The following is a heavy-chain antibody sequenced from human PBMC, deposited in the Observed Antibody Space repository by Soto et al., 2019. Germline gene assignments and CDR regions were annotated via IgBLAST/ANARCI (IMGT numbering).Heavy chain of an antibody. Sequence: GSLRLSCAASGFTFSSYGMHWVRQAPGKGLEWVAVISYDGSNKYYADSVKGRFTISRDNSRNTLYLQMNSLRAEDTAVYYCAKDYPYYYGSGSAQFVDYYYGMDVWGQGTTVTVSS. V-gene: IGHV3-30*18. J-gene: IGHJ6*02. D-gene: IGHD3-10*01. CDR3: AKDYPYYYGSGSAQFVDYYYGMDV. CDR1: GFTFSSYG. CDR2: ISYDGSNK.